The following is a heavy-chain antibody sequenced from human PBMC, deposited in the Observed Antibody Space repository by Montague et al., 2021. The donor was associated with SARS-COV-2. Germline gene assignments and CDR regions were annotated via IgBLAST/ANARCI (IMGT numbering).Heavy chain of an antibody. D-gene: IGHD3-22*01. CDR3: ARNYYDSSGYYYPFYYYGMDV. J-gene: IGHJ6*02. CDR2: IYSGGST. V-gene: IGHV3-66*01. CDR1: GFTVSSNY. Sequence: SLRLSCAASGFTVSSNYMSWVRQAPGKGLEWVSVIYSGGSTYYADSVKGRFTISRDNAKNSLYLQMNSLGAEDTAVYYCARNYYDSSGYYYPFYYYGMDVWGQGTTVTVSS.